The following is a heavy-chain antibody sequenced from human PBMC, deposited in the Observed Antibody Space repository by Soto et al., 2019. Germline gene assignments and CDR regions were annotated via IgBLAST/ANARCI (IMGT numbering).Heavy chain of an antibody. Sequence: PGESLKISCKGSGFSFTTYWIAWVRQMPGKGLEWMGIIYPGDSKTTYSPSFQGQVTISADKSISTAYLQWSSLKASDTAMYYCATTRFGGKYYNGMDVWGQGTTVTVSS. CDR1: GFSFTTYW. CDR3: ATTRFGGKYYNGMDV. D-gene: IGHD3-10*01. CDR2: IYPGDSKT. V-gene: IGHV5-51*01. J-gene: IGHJ6*02.